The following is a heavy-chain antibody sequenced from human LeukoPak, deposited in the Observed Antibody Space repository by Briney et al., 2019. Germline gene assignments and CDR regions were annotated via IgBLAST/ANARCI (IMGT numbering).Heavy chain of an antibody. CDR1: GFTFSSYS. J-gene: IGHJ5*02. Sequence: GGSLRLSCAASGFTFSSYSMNWVRQAPGKGLEWVSVIFTNGNTKYADSVKGRFTISRDNSKNMLYLQMNSLRAEDTAVYYCARDHYGLTSYPNPWGQGTLVTVSS. D-gene: IGHD3-10*01. V-gene: IGHV3-66*01. CDR3: ARDHYGLTSYPNP. CDR2: IFTNGNT.